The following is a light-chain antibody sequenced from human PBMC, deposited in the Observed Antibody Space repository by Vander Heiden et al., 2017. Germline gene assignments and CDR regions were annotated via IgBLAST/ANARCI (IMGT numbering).Light chain of an antibody. J-gene: IGLJ3*02. CDR3: AAWDDSLSGPV. CDR1: SSNIGSNY. CDR2: SNN. V-gene: IGLV1-47*02. Sequence: QSVLTQPPSASGTPGQRVTISGSGSSSNIGSNYVYWYQQLPGTAPKLLTYSNNQRPSGVPDRFSGSKSGTSASLAISGLRSEDEADYYCAAWDDSLSGPVFGGGTKLTVL.